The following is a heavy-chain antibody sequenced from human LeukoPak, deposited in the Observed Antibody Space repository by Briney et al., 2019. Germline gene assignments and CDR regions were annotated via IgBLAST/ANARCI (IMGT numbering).Heavy chain of an antibody. D-gene: IGHD4-17*01. CDR3: ARHYGP. V-gene: IGHV4-39*01. J-gene: IGHJ5*02. Sequence: SETPSLTCAVSGGSISSSNWWSWVRQPPGKGLEWIGSIYSSGSTYYNPSLKSRVTISVDTSKNQFSLKLTSVTAADTAVYYCARHYGPWGQGTLVTVSS. CDR2: IYSSGST. CDR1: GGSISSSNW.